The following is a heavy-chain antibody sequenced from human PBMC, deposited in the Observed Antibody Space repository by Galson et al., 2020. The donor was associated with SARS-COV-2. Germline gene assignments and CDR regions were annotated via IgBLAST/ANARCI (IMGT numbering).Heavy chain of an antibody. V-gene: IGHV1-2*02. J-gene: IGHJ4*02. CDR2: INPNSGGT. CDR1: GYSFTAYF. D-gene: IGHD3-16*01. Sequence: ASVKVSCKASGYSFTAYFIHWVRQAPGQGLEWMGWINPNSGGTNYAQKFQGRVSMTRDTSISTPYMELRGLRSDDTAVYYCAEGGEDYGDYWGQGTLVTVSS. CDR3: AEGGEDYGDY.